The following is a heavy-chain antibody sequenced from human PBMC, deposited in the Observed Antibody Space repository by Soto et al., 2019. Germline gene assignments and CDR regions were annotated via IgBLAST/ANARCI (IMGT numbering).Heavy chain of an antibody. V-gene: IGHV3-23*01. Sequence: GGSLRLSCAASGFTFSNYAMSWVRQAPGKGLEWVSAISGSGGSTYYADSVKGRFTISRDNSKNTLYLQMNSLRAEDTAVYYCAKDYGDYESVYFDYWGQGTLVTVSS. CDR1: GFTFSNYA. CDR3: AKDYGDYESVYFDY. J-gene: IGHJ4*02. D-gene: IGHD4-17*01. CDR2: ISGSGGST.